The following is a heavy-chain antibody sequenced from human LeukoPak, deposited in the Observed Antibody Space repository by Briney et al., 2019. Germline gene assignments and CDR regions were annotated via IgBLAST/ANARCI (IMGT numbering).Heavy chain of an antibody. CDR2: ISGSGGST. J-gene: IGHJ4*02. CDR1: GFTFSSYA. D-gene: IGHD1-26*01. CDR3: ANHLMGGATNTLVDY. Sequence: PGGSLRLSCAASGFTFSSYAMSWVRQAPGKGLEWVSAISGSGGSTYYADSVKGRFTISRDNSKNTLYLQMNSLRAEDTAVYYCANHLMGGATNTLVDYWGQGTLVTVSS. V-gene: IGHV3-23*01.